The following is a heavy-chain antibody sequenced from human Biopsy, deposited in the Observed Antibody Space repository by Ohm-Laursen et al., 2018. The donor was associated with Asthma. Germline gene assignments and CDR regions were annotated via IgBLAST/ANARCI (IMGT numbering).Heavy chain of an antibody. CDR2: ISKDASTQ. Sequence: SLRLSCAVSGFSFSNFAIHRVRQAPGKGLEWVGVISKDASTQDYADSVKGRFTMARDNSKNTLDLQMNSLREEDTAVYYCVRDGTDDAFDIWGQGTVVRVSS. CDR1: GFSFSNFA. V-gene: IGHV3-30*01. D-gene: IGHD1-1*01. CDR3: VRDGTDDAFDI. J-gene: IGHJ3*02.